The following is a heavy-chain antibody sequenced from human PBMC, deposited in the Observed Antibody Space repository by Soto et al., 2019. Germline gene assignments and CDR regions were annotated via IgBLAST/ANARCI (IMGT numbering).Heavy chain of an antibody. CDR3: ARAALEGIVVVPAAYLGDWFDP. V-gene: IGHV3-30-3*01. D-gene: IGHD2-2*01. CDR1: GFTFSSYA. J-gene: IGHJ5*02. CDR2: ISYDGSNK. Sequence: GGSLRLSCAASGFTFSSYAMHWVRQAPGKGLEWVAVISYDGSNKYYADSVKGRFTISRDNSKNTLYLQMNSLRAEDTAVYYCARAALEGIVVVPAAYLGDWFDPWGQETLVTVS.